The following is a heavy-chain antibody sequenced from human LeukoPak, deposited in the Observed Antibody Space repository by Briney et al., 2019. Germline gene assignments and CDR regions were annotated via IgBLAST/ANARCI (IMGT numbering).Heavy chain of an antibody. CDR3: ARSDDYGDNVGFDP. V-gene: IGHV3-21*01. CDR2: ISSSSSYI. D-gene: IGHD4-23*01. Sequence: GGSQRLSCAASGFTFSSYSMNWVRQAPGKGLEWVSSISSSSSYIYYADSVKGRFTISRDNAKNSLYLQMNSLRAEDTAVYYCARSDDYGDNVGFDPWGQGTLVTVSS. J-gene: IGHJ5*02. CDR1: GFTFSSYS.